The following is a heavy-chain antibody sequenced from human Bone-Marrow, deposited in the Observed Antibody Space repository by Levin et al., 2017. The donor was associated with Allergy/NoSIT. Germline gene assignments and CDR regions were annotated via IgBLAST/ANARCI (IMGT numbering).Heavy chain of an antibody. Sequence: LSLTCAASGFTFRTYSLHWARQAPGKGLEWVALITYDGSRKYYADSMEGRFSISRDNTKNTVYLQMNSLRAEDTAVYYCAREEQVLDLFDSWGQGTLVTVSS. V-gene: IGHV3-30-3*01. CDR3: AREEQVLDLFDS. CDR2: ITYDGSRK. J-gene: IGHJ4*02. CDR1: GFTFRTYS. D-gene: IGHD1-26*01.